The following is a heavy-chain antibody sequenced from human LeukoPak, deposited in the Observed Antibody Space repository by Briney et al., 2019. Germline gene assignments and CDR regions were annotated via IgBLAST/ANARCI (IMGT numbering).Heavy chain of an antibody. CDR1: EFTFSSYS. CDR2: ITNSGNSK. J-gene: IGHJ4*02. V-gene: IGHV3-48*01. Sequence: GGSLRLSCAASEFTFSSYSMNWVRQAPGKGLEWVSYITNSGNSKSYADSVKGRFTISRDNSKNTLYVQMNSLRAEDTAVYYCAKDGGSGYYYFDYWGQGTLVTVSS. CDR3: AKDGGSGYYYFDY. D-gene: IGHD3-22*01.